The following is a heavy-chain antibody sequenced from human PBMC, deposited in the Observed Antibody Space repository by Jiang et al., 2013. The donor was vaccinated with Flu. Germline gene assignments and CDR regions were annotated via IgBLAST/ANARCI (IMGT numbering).Heavy chain of an antibody. CDR1: GYLFTKYW. J-gene: IGHJ6*02. CDR3: ARHASSPSGYFLSYHQFGLDV. CDR2: IYPSDSDT. Sequence: SGYLFTKYWIAWVREIPGKGLEWMGIIYPSDSDTKYSPSFQGQVTITADKSDSSVYLQWNSLKASDSATYYCARHASSPSGYFLSYHQFGLDVWGQGTTVSVSS. V-gene: IGHV5-51*01. D-gene: IGHD3-3*01.